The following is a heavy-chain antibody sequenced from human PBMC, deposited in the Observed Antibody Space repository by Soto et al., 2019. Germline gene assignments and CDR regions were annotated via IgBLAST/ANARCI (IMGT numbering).Heavy chain of an antibody. CDR3: VGPGIAVAGPDY. Sequence: XESLDLYSKGSGYIFTSYWIGWVRQMPGKGLEWMGIIYPGDSTTRYSPSFQGQVTISADKSINTAYLQWSSLKASDTAIYYCVGPGIAVAGPDYWGQGALVTVSS. V-gene: IGHV5-51*01. D-gene: IGHD6-19*01. CDR1: GYIFTSYW. CDR2: IYPGDSTT. J-gene: IGHJ4*02.